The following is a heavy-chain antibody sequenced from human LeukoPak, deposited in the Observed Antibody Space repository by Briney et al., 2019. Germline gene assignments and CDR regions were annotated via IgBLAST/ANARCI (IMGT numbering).Heavy chain of an antibody. CDR3: ARGRSGPIDY. CDR1: GGTFSSYA. V-gene: IGHV1-69*05. Sequence: ASVKVSCKASGGTFSSYAISWVRQVPGQGLEWMGGIIPIFGTANYAQKFQGRVTMTRNTSISTAYMELSSLRSEDTAVYYCARGRSGPIDYWGQGTLVTVSS. CDR2: IIPIFGTA. D-gene: IGHD3-3*01. J-gene: IGHJ4*02.